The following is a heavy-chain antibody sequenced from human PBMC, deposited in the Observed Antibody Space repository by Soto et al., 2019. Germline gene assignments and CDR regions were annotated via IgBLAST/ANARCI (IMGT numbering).Heavy chain of an antibody. CDR3: VRDTSYDFWSGYVGFGP. CDR1: GGSVSSGSHY. J-gene: IGHJ5*02. Sequence: SETLSLTCTVSGGSVSSGSHYWSWIRQPPGKGLEWIGNIYYSGSTKYNPSLKSRVTISVDRSRNHFSLNLRSVTTADTALYYCVRDTSYDFWSGYVGFGPWGQGTLVTVSS. V-gene: IGHV4-61*03. D-gene: IGHD3-3*01. CDR2: IYYSGST.